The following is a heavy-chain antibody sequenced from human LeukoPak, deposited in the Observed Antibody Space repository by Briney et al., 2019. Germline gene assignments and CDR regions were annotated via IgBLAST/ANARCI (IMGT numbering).Heavy chain of an antibody. CDR3: AGNGLKVQDRAFDI. CDR1: GGTFSSYA. CDR2: IIPILGIA. Sequence: GASVKVSCKASGGTFSSYAISWVRQAPGQGLEWMGRIIPILGIANYAQKFQGRVTITADKSTSTAYMELSSLRSEDTAVYYCAGNGLKVQDRAFDIWGQGTMVTVSS. D-gene: IGHD1-1*01. V-gene: IGHV1-69*04. J-gene: IGHJ3*02.